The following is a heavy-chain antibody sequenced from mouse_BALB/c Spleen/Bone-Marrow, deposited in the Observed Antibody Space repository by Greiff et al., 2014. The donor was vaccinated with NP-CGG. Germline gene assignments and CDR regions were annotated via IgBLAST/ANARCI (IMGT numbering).Heavy chain of an antibody. D-gene: IGHD2-4*01. CDR3: ARDYDDVAWLAY. Sequence: VLLVESGPGLVAPSQSLSITCTVSGFSLTSYGVHWVRQPPGKGLEWLGVIWADGSTNYNSALMSRLSIRKDNSKSQVFLKMNRLQTDDTAMYYCARDYDDVAWLAYWGQGTLVTVSA. J-gene: IGHJ3*01. V-gene: IGHV2-9*02. CDR2: IWADGST. CDR1: GFSLTSYG.